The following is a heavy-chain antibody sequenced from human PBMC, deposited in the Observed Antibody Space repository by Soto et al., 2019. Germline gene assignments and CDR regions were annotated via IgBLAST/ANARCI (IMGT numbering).Heavy chain of an antibody. Sequence: EVQLLESGGGLVQPGGSLRLSCAASGFTFSSYAMTWVRQAPGKGLEWVSAISASGASTYYADSVKGRFTISRDNSKNTLYLQVTSLRAEATAVYYCAKDPTRPIDYWGQGTLVTVSS. CDR2: ISASGAST. J-gene: IGHJ4*02. V-gene: IGHV3-23*01. CDR1: GFTFSSYA. CDR3: AKDPTRPIDY.